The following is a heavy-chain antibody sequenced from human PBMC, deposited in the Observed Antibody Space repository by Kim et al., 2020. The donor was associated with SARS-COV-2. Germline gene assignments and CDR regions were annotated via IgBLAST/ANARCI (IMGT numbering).Heavy chain of an antibody. V-gene: IGHV5-10-1*01. CDR3: ARLPETYSGYDRGQVPLDY. CDR1: GYSFTSYW. D-gene: IGHD5-12*01. J-gene: IGHJ4*02. CDR2: IDPSDSYT. Sequence: GESLKISCKGSGYSFTSYWISWVRQMPGKGLEWMGRIDPSDSYTNYSPSFQGHVTISADKSISTAYLQWSSLKASDTAMYYCARLPETYSGYDRGQVPLDYWGQGTLVTVSS.